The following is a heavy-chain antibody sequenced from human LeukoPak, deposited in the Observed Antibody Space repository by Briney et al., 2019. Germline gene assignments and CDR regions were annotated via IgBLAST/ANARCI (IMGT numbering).Heavy chain of an antibody. CDR1: GGSFSGYY. Sequence: SETLSLTCAVYGGSFSGYYWSWIRQPPGKGLEWIGEINHSGSTNYNPSLKSRVTISVDTSKNQFSLKLSSVTAADTAVCYCARGPSSSSLDYWGQGTLVTVSS. CDR2: INHSGST. J-gene: IGHJ4*02. CDR3: ARGPSSSSLDY. V-gene: IGHV4-34*01. D-gene: IGHD6-6*01.